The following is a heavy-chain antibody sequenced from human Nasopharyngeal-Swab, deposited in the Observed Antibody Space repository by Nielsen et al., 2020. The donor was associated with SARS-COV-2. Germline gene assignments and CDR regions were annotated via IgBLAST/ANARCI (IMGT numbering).Heavy chain of an antibody. CDR1: GFPSSSYA. V-gene: IGHV3-23*01. CDR2: ISGRGGST. D-gene: IGHD2-2*01. CDR3: AKTLWGYCSSTSCWGFDY. Sequence: GGSLTLSCPASGFPSSSYAMSWVRQAPGKGLEWVSAISGRGGSTYYADSVKGRFTISTDNSKNTLYLQMNSLRAEDTAVYYCAKTLWGYCSSTSCWGFDYWGQGTLVTVSS. J-gene: IGHJ4*02.